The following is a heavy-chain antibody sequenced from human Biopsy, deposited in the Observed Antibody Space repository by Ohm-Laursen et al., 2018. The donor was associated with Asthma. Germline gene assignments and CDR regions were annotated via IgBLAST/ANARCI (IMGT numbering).Heavy chain of an antibody. D-gene: IGHD3-10*01. CDR2: IYSGGTS. V-gene: IGHV3-53*01. CDR3: ARDERLYYGSDSKYMQPVPLGD. CDR1: GFAVSRDH. Sequence: SLRLSCAASGFAVSRDHMFWVRQAPGKGLEWVSVIYSGGTSHTADSVRGRFTISRDKSENTLYLQMNSLRAEDMAVYYCARDERLYYGSDSKYMQPVPLGDWGQGTLVIVSA. J-gene: IGHJ4*02.